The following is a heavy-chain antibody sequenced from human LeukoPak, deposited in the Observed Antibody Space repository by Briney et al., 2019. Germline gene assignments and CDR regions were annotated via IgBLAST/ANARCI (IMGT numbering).Heavy chain of an antibody. D-gene: IGHD2-15*01. J-gene: IGHJ4*02. V-gene: IGHV1-8*03. CDR3: ARGRRGYCSGGSCYPQYFDY. Sequence: GASVTVSCKASGYTFTSYDINWVRQATGQGLEWMGWMNPNRGNTGYAQKFQGRVTITRNTSISTAYMELSSLRSEDTAVYYCARGRRGYCSGGSCYPQYFDYWGQGTLVTVSS. CDR2: MNPNRGNT. CDR1: GYTFTSYD.